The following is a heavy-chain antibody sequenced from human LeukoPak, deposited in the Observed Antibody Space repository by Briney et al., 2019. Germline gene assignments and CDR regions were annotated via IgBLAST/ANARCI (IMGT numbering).Heavy chain of an antibody. Sequence: SQTLSLTCGISGDSVSSNSAAWSWIRQSPSRGLEWLGRTYYRSKWFLDYAGFVKSRITINSDTAKNQFSLQLNSMTTDDTAVYYCARGSPNPGSLDYWGQGTLVTVSS. CDR3: ARGSPNPGSLDY. CDR1: GDSVSSNSAA. J-gene: IGHJ4*02. V-gene: IGHV6-1*01. CDR2: TYYRSKWFL. D-gene: IGHD1-14*01.